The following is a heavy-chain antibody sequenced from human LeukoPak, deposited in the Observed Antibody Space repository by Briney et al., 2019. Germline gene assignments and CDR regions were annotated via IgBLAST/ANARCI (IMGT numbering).Heavy chain of an antibody. V-gene: IGHV4-61*02. D-gene: IGHD3-16*02. CDR2: IYTSGST. Sequence: SETLSLTCTVSGGSISSGSYYWSWIRQPAGKGLEWIGRIYTSGSTNYNPSLKSRVTISVDTSNNQFSLKLSSVTAADTAVYYCARDHGNYDYVWGSYLNWFDPWGQGTLVTVSS. J-gene: IGHJ5*02. CDR1: GGSISSGSYY. CDR3: ARDHGNYDYVWGSYLNWFDP.